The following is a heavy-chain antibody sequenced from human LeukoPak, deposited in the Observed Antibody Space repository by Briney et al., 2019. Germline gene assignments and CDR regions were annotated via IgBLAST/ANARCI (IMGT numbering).Heavy chain of an antibody. J-gene: IGHJ5*02. Sequence: PGGSLRLSCTTFRITFSRYCMNWVRQAPGKGLEWVANIKQDGSDKKYVDNVKGRFTISRDNAKNSLFLQLNSLRAEDTAVYYCARSGIRGVVVTSWGQGTLVTVSS. D-gene: IGHD3-10*01. CDR1: RITFSRYC. V-gene: IGHV3-7*03. CDR3: ARSGIRGVVVTS. CDR2: IKQDGSDK.